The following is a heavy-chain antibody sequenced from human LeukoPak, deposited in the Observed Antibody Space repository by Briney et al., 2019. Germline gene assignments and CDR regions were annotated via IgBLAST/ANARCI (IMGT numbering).Heavy chain of an antibody. CDR3: ARDRPGGYYGFDY. J-gene: IGHJ4*02. V-gene: IGHV3-53*01. CDR1: GFTVSSTY. D-gene: IGHD3-22*01. Sequence: PGGSLRLXCAASGFTVSSTYMSWVRQAPGKGLEWVSIISNAGSTYYADSVKGRFTISRDNSKNTVFLQINSLRAEDTAVYYCARDRPGGYYGFDYWGQGTPVTVSS. CDR2: ISNAGST.